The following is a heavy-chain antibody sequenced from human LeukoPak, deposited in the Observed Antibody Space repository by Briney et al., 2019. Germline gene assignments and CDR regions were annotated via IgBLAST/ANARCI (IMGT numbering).Heavy chain of an antibody. D-gene: IGHD3-9*01. CDR3: ARDPDPFGGILTGYYFSFGY. Sequence: ASVKVSCKASGYTFTGYYMHWVRQAPGQGLEWMGWINPNSGGTNYAQKFQGRVTMTRDTSISTAYMELSRLRSDDTAVYYCARDPDPFGGILTGYYFSFGYWGQGTLVTVSS. J-gene: IGHJ4*02. V-gene: IGHV1-2*02. CDR2: INPNSGGT. CDR1: GYTFTGYY.